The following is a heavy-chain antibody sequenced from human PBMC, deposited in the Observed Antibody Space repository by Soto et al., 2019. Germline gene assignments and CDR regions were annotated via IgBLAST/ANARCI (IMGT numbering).Heavy chain of an antibody. CDR1: GGTFSSYA. Sequence: QVQLVQSGAEVKKPGSSVKVSCKASGGTFSSYAISWVRQAPGQGLEWMGGIIPIFTTANYAQNFPGRVPSTAVESTSTAYMELSSLRSEDTAVYYCARRATTDFDFWSGYYAFDYWGQGTLVTVSS. CDR3: ARRATTDFDFWSGYYAFDY. D-gene: IGHD3-3*01. J-gene: IGHJ4*02. V-gene: IGHV1-69*01. CDR2: IIPIFTTA.